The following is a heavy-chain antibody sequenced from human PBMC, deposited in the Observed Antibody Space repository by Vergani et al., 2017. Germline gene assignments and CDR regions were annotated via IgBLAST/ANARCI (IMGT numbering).Heavy chain of an antibody. D-gene: IGHD5-24*01. CDR1: GGTFSSYA. Sequence: QVQLVQSGAEVKKPGSSVKVSCKASGGTFSSYAISWVRQAPGQGLEWMGGIIPIFGTANYAQKFQGRVTITADESTSTAYMELSSLRSEDTAVYYCARDRGRDGYNFFLGFYEYWGQGTLVTVSS. J-gene: IGHJ4*02. V-gene: IGHV1-69*01. CDR3: ARDRGRDGYNFFLGFYEY. CDR2: IIPIFGTA.